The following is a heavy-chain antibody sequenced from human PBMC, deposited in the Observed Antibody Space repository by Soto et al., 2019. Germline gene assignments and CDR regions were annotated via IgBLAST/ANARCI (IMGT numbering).Heavy chain of an antibody. CDR2: IDPSDSYT. CDR3: ARPYSGGPNDPFDV. J-gene: IGHJ3*01. Sequence: GESLKISCKGFGYSFSSYWISWVRQMPGKGLEWMGRIDPSDSYTNYSPSFQGHVTISADKSISTAYLQWSSLKASDTAMYYCARPYSGGPNDPFDVWGQGTMVTVSS. D-gene: IGHD1-26*01. V-gene: IGHV5-10-1*01. CDR1: GYSFSSYW.